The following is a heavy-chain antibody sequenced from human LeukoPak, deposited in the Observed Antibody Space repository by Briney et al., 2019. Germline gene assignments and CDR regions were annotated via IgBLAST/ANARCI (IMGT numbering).Heavy chain of an antibody. CDR3: ATDRVAAAGTAGEMVY. CDR2: FDPEDGET. V-gene: IGHV1-24*01. D-gene: IGHD6-13*01. J-gene: IGHJ4*02. CDR1: GYTLTELS. Sequence: ASVKVSCKVSGYTLTELSMHWVRQAPGKGLEWMGGFDPEDGETIYAQKIQGRVTMTEDTSTDTAYMELSRLRSEDTAVYYCATDRVAAAGTAGEMVYWGQGTLVTVSS.